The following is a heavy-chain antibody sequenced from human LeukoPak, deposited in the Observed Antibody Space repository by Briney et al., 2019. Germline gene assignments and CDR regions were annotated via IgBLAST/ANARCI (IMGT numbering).Heavy chain of an antibody. CDR2: IYYSGST. D-gene: IGHD5-24*01. CDR3: ASSRRDGYNAYYYMDV. J-gene: IGHJ6*03. Sequence: SETLSLTCTVSGGSISSYYWSWIRQPPGKGLEWIGYIYYSGSTNYNPSLKSRVTISVDTSKSQFSLKLSSVTAADTAVYYCASSRRDGYNAYYYMDVWGKGTTVTVSS. CDR1: GGSISSYY. V-gene: IGHV4-59*01.